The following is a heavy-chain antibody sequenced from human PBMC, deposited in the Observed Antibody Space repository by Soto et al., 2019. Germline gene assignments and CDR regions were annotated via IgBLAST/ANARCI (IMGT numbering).Heavy chain of an antibody. D-gene: IGHD2-21*02. V-gene: IGHV3-53*02. J-gene: IGHJ6*02. Sequence: EVQLVETGGGLIQPGGSLRLSCAASGFTVSSNYMSWVRQAPGKGLEWVSVIYSGGSTYYADSVKGRFTITRDNSKNTLYLKMKRMRAEDTAVYYYARDSCGGDCQAYYNDMDVWGQGTTVTVSS. CDR2: IYSGGST. CDR1: GFTVSSNY. CDR3: ARDSCGGDCQAYYNDMDV.